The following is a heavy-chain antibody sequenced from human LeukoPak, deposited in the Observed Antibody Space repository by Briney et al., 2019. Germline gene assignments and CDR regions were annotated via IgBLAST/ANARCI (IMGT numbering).Heavy chain of an antibody. V-gene: IGHV3-21*06. CDR1: GFSFSDYS. D-gene: IGHD3-10*01. Sequence: PGGSLRLSCVASGFSFSDYSMNWVRQAPGKGLEWVSSINSRSNDIYYADSVKGRFTISRDNAKNSLYLQMNSLRAEDTAVYYCARVITMVRGVIDYWGQGTLVTVSS. CDR2: INSRSNDI. J-gene: IGHJ4*02. CDR3: ARVITMVRGVIDY.